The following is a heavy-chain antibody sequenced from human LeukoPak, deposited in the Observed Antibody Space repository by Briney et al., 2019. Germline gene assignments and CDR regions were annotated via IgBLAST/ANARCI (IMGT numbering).Heavy chain of an antibody. Sequence: PGGSLRISCAASGFTFSSYGMHWVRQAPGKGLEWVAFIRYDGSNKYYADSVKGRFTISRDNSKNTLYLQMNSLRAEDTAVYYCAKLGQWLVNWFDPWGQGTLVTVSS. J-gene: IGHJ5*02. CDR2: IRYDGSNK. D-gene: IGHD6-19*01. V-gene: IGHV3-30*02. CDR3: AKLGQWLVNWFDP. CDR1: GFTFSSYG.